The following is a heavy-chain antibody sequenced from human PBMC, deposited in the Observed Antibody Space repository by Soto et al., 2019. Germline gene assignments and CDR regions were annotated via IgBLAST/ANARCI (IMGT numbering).Heavy chain of an antibody. Sequence: SVKVSCKASGGTFSSYTISWVRQAPGQGLEWMGGIIPIFGTANYAQKFQGRVTITADESTSTAYMELSSLRSEDTAVYYCARNTKASIAARPPTPYYYYGMGVWGQGTTVTVSS. CDR3: ARNTKASIAARPPTPYYYYGMGV. D-gene: IGHD6-6*01. J-gene: IGHJ6*02. V-gene: IGHV1-69*13. CDR2: IIPIFGTA. CDR1: GGTFSSYT.